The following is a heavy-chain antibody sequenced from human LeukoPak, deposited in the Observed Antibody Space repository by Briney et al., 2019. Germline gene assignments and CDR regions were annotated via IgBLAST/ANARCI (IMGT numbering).Heavy chain of an antibody. Sequence: PGGSLRLSCAASGFTFSSYAMSWVRQAPGKGLEWVSAISGSGGSTYYADSVKGRFTISRDNSKNTLYLQMNSLRAEDTAVYYCAKGSSWYSEAWYFDYWGQGTLVTVSS. CDR1: GFTFSSYA. V-gene: IGHV3-23*01. D-gene: IGHD6-13*01. CDR2: ISGSGGST. J-gene: IGHJ4*02. CDR3: AKGSSWYSEAWYFDY.